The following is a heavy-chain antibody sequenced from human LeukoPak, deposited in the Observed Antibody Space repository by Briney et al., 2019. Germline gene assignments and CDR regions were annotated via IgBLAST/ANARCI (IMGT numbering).Heavy chain of an antibody. CDR3: ARFNIPPAGIEGYFDY. CDR1: GFTFTSYT. J-gene: IGHJ4*02. CDR2: ISYDEKIE. V-gene: IGHV3-30*04. D-gene: IGHD6-13*01. Sequence: GGSLRLSCAASGFTFTSYTLHWVRQAPGKGLEWVAVISYDEKIEYYADSVKGRFTISRDNSKNTLYLQMNSLRAEDTAVYYCARFNIPPAGIEGYFDYWGQGTLVTVSS.